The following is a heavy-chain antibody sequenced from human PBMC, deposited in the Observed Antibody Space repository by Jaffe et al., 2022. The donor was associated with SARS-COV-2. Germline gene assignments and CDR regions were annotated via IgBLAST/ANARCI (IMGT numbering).Heavy chain of an antibody. V-gene: IGHV4-34*01. J-gene: IGHJ5*02. CDR2: INHSGST. D-gene: IGHD2-15*01. Sequence: QVQLQQWGAGLLKPSETLSLTCAVYGGSFSGYYWSWIRQPPGKGLEWIGEINHSGSTNYNPSLKSRVTISVDTSKNQFSLKLSSVTAADTAVYYCARAVSLIRRGSGKQGRNWFDPWGQGTLVTVSS. CDR1: GGSFSGYY. CDR3: ARAVSLIRRGSGKQGRNWFDP.